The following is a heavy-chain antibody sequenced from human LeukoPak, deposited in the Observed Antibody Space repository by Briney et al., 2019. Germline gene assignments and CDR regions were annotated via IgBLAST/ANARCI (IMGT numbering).Heavy chain of an antibody. D-gene: IGHD3-10*01. CDR1: GFTFGSYA. V-gene: IGHV3-7*05. CDR3: ARARDYGSGKANAFDI. CDR2: IKRDGSEK. J-gene: IGHJ3*02. Sequence: PGGSLRLSCAASGFTFGSYAMSWVRQAPGKGLEWVANIKRDGSEKYYVDSVKGRFTISRDNAENSLYLQMNSLRAEDTAVYYCARARDYGSGKANAFDIWGQGTMVTVSS.